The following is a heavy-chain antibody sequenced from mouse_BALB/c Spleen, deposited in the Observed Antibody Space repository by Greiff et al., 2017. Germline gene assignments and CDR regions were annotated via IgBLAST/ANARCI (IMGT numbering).Heavy chain of an antibody. Sequence: QVQLKQSGPGLVQPSQSLSITCTVSGFSLTSYGVHWVRQSPGKGLEWLGVIWSGGSTDYNAAFISRLSISKDNSKCQVFFKMNSLQANDTAIYYCARNPLSTVAYFDYWGQGTTLTVSS. CDR2: IWSGGST. V-gene: IGHV2-2*02. D-gene: IGHD1-1*01. J-gene: IGHJ2*01. CDR3: ARNPLSTVAYFDY. CDR1: GFSLTSYG.